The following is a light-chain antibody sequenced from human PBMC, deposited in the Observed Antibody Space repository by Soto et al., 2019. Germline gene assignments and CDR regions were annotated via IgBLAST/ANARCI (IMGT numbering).Light chain of an antibody. CDR2: HAS. V-gene: IGKV1-5*01. CDR3: KQYNSYS. J-gene: IGKJ1*01. Sequence: IQMTQSPSTLPASVGDRVTITCRASQSISNWLAWYQQKPGTVPKVLIYHASNLQSGVPARFSGSGSATEFTLTISSLHPDDFAPYYCKQYNSYSLGQETKFDIK. CDR1: QSISNW.